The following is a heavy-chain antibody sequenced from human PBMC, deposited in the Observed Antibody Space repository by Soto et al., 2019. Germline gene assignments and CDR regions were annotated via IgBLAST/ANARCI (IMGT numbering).Heavy chain of an antibody. Sequence: EGQLVESGGGLVQPGGSLRLSCQVSGFTFRSYWMTWVRRAPGKGLEWVANINLDGSEKYYVDAVKGRFTISRDNAKNSLQLDLRDLRANDTAVYYCARGAMAGNEVPGDWGQGTLGTVSS. D-gene: IGHD1-1*01. J-gene: IGHJ1*01. CDR1: GFTFRSYW. CDR3: ARGAMAGNEVPGD. CDR2: INLDGSEK. V-gene: IGHV3-7*05.